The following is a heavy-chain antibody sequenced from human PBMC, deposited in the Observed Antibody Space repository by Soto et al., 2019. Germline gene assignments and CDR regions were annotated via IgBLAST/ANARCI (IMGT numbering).Heavy chain of an antibody. D-gene: IGHD2-2*01. CDR2: IYPGDSDT. J-gene: IGHJ6*03. V-gene: IGHV5-51*01. CDR3: ARRGFGCSSTSCYGPHYYYYYMDV. Sequence: GESLKISCKGSGYSVTSYWIGWVRQMPVKGLEWMGIIYPGDSDTRYSPSFQGQVTISADKSISTAYLQWSSLKASDTAMYYCARRGFGCSSTSCYGPHYYYYYMDVWGKGTTVTVSS. CDR1: GYSVTSYW.